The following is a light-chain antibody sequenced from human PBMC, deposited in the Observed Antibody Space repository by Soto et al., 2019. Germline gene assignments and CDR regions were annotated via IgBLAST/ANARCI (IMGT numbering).Light chain of an antibody. J-gene: IGKJ2*01. Sequence: DIVMTQSPDSLAVSLGERATINCKSSQSVLYSSTNKKYLAWYQQKPGQPPKLLIYWASTRESGVPDRFSGSGSGTDFTLTISSLQAEDVAVYYCQQYYSTPLTFGQGTKLEIK. CDR3: QQYYSTPLT. V-gene: IGKV4-1*01. CDR1: QSVLYSSTNKKY. CDR2: WAS.